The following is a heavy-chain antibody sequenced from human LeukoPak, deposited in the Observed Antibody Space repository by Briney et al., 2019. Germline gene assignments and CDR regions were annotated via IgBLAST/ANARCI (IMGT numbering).Heavy chain of an antibody. V-gene: IGHV1-69*04. CDR2: IIPILGIA. D-gene: IGHD3-22*01. Sequence: ASVKVSCKASGGTLSSYAISWVRQAPGQGLEWMGRIIPILGIANYAQKFQGRVTITADKSTSTAYMELSSLRSEDTAVYYCAGDHYYDSSGYNRFDYWGQGTLVTVSS. CDR3: AGDHYYDSSGYNRFDY. CDR1: GGTLSSYA. J-gene: IGHJ4*02.